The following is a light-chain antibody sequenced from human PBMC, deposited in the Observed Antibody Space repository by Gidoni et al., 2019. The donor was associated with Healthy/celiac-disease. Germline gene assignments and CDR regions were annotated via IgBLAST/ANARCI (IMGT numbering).Light chain of an antibody. CDR3: QSYDSSLSGSWV. V-gene: IGLV1-40*01. Sequence: QSVLTQPPSVSEAPGQRVTIPCTGSSSNIGAGYDVHWYQQLPGTAPKLLIYGNSNRPSGVPDRFSGSKSGTSASLAITGLQAEDEADYYCQSYDSSLSGSWVFGGGTKLTVL. CDR1: SSNIGAGYD. CDR2: GNS. J-gene: IGLJ3*02.